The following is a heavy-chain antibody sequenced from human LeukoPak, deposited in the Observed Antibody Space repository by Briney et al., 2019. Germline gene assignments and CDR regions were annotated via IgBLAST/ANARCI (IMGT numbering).Heavy chain of an antibody. Sequence: GASVKVSCKASGYTFTSYFIHWVRQAPGQGLEWMGIINPSGGAPRNVQKFQGRVTMTRDTSTSTIYMELSGLRSEDTAVYYCARVRDYGDYNDAFDIWGQGTMVSVSS. CDR1: GYTFTSYF. J-gene: IGHJ3*02. CDR3: ARVRDYGDYNDAFDI. D-gene: IGHD4-17*01. V-gene: IGHV1-46*01. CDR2: INPSGGAP.